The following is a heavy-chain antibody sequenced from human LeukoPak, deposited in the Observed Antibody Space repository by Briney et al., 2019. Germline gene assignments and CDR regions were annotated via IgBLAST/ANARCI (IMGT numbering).Heavy chain of an antibody. CDR2: ISAYNGNT. CDR1: GYTFTSYG. Sequence: GASVKVSCKASGYTFTSYGISWVRQAPGQGLEWMGWISAYNGNTNYAQKLQGRVTMTTDASTSTAYMELRSLRSDDTAVYYCARDDFRTSYYYYYMDVWGKGATVTVSS. CDR3: ARDDFRTSYYYYYMDV. V-gene: IGHV1-18*01. J-gene: IGHJ6*03. D-gene: IGHD3/OR15-3a*01.